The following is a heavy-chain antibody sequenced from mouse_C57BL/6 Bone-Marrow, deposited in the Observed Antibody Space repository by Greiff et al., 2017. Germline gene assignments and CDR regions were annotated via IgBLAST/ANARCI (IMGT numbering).Heavy chain of an antibody. Sequence: EVKLQESGPELVKPGASVKISCKASGYSFTGYYMHWVKQSHGNILDWIGYIYPYNGVSSYNQKFKGKATLTVDKSSSTAYMELRSLTSEDSAVYYCASPLYYGSFFAVWGTGTTVTVSS. CDR2: IYPYNGVS. J-gene: IGHJ1*03. D-gene: IGHD1-1*01. V-gene: IGHV1-31*01. CDR3: ASPLYYGSFFAV. CDR1: GYSFTGYY.